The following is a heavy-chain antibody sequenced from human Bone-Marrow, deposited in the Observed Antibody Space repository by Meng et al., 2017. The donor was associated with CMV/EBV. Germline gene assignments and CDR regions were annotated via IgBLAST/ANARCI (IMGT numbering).Heavy chain of an antibody. J-gene: IGHJ4*02. CDR2: ISGSGGST. V-gene: IGHV3-23*01. CDR3: AKLEYSSSWYLDY. CDR1: GFTFSSYA. Sequence: GESLKISCAASGFTFSSYAMSWVRQAPGKGLEWVSAISGSGGSTYYADSVKGRFTISRDNSNNTLYLQMNSLRAEDTAVYFCAKLEYSSSWYLDYWGQGTLVTVSS. D-gene: IGHD6-13*01.